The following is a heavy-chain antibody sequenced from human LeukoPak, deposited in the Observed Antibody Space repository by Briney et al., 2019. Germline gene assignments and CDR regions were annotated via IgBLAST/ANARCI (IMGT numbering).Heavy chain of an antibody. CDR1: GGSFSGYY. CDR3: ARVSESDCGGDCYPPLYYFDY. J-gene: IGHJ4*02. Sequence: SETLSLTCAVYGGSFSGYYWSWIRQPPGKGLEWIGEINHSGSTNYNPSLKSRVTISVDTSKNQFSLKLSSVTAADTAVYYCARVSESDCGGDCYPPLYYFDYWGQGTLVTVSS. D-gene: IGHD2-21*02. V-gene: IGHV4-34*01. CDR2: INHSGST.